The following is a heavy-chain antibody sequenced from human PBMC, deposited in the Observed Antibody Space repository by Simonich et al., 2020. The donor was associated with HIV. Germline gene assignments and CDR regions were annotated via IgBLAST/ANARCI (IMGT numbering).Heavy chain of an antibody. CDR2: ISGSGGST. D-gene: IGHD1-26*01. CDR1: GFTFSSYA. CDR3: AKDGRELDAFDI. Sequence: EVQLLESGGGLVQPGGSLRLSCAASGFTFSSYAMSWVRQAPGKGLEWVSAISGSGGSTYYADSVKGRFTIARDNSKNTLYLQMNSLRAEDTAVYYCAKDGRELDAFDIWGQGTMVTVSS. V-gene: IGHV3-23*01. J-gene: IGHJ3*02.